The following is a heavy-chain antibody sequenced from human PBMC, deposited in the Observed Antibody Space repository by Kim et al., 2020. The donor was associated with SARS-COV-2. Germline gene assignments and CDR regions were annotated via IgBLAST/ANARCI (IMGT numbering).Heavy chain of an antibody. J-gene: IGHJ4*02. CDR3: ATLHMVRGVAYFEY. V-gene: IGHV3-30*02. Sequence: ANSVKGRFNISRDNSKTTLYLQMNSLGAEDTAVYYCATLHMVRGVAYFEYWGQGTLVTVSS. D-gene: IGHD3-10*01.